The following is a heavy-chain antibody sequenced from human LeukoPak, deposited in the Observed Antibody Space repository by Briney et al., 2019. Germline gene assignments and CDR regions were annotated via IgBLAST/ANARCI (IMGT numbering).Heavy chain of an antibody. Sequence: SETLSLTCSVSGASITSYYWSWIRQPAGKGLEWIGRIYSNGRTDYNPSLKSRVTISVGKSKNQLSLKLNSVTAADTAVYYCARDLYCTTTTCYWFDPWGRGILVTVSS. J-gene: IGHJ5*02. CDR3: ARDLYCTTTTCYWFDP. CDR2: IYSNGRT. D-gene: IGHD2-2*01. CDR1: GASITSYY. V-gene: IGHV4-4*07.